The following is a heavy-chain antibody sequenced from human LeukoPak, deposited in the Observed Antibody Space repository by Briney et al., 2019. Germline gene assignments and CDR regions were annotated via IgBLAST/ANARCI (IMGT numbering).Heavy chain of an antibody. J-gene: IGHJ5*02. CDR3: ARDHDYGGNLLWFDP. V-gene: IGHV4-4*07. CDR1: GGSISSYY. CDR2: IYTSGST. D-gene: IGHD4-23*01. Sequence: SETLSLTCAVSGGSISSYYWSWVRQPAGKGLEWIGRIYTSGSTNYNPSLTSRVTMSVETSKNQFSLKLSSVTAADTAVYYCARDHDYGGNLLWFDPWGQGTLVTVSS.